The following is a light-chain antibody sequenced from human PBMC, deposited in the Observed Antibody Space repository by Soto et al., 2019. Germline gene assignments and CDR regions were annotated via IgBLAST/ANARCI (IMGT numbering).Light chain of an antibody. CDR2: GAS. V-gene: IGKV3-20*01. Sequence: EIELTQSPGTLSLSPGERATLSCRASQSVSTNNLAWYQRKPGQAPRLLIYGASSRATDIPDRFSGSGSGTDFTLTITRLKPEDFAVYYCQQYGSSPPTFGQGTKVEIK. J-gene: IGKJ1*01. CDR3: QQYGSSPPT. CDR1: QSVSTNN.